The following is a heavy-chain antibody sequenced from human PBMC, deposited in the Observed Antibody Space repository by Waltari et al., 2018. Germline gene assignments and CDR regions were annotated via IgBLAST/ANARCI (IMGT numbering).Heavy chain of an antibody. CDR3: AKPIRSGSYPLGAFDI. CDR2: ISLNSGSI. J-gene: IGHJ3*02. CDR1: GFTFDDYA. V-gene: IGHV3-9*01. Sequence: EVQLVESGGGLVQPGRSLRLSCAASGFTFDDYAMHWVRQAPGKGLEWVSGISLNSGSIGYADSVKGRFTISRDNAKNSLYLQMNSLRAEDTALYYCAKPIRSGSYPLGAFDIWGQGTMVTVSS. D-gene: IGHD1-26*01.